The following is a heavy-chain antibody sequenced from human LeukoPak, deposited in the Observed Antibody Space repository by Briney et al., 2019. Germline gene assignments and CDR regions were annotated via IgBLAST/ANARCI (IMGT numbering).Heavy chain of an antibody. CDR1: GFTFSSYA. CDR2: ISGSGGST. CDR3: AKQALLLILRNYFAY. Sequence: PGGALRLSCAASGFTFSSYAMSWVRQAPGKGLEWVSAISGSGGSTYYADSVKGRFTISRDNSKNTLYLQMNSPRAEDTAVYYCAKQALLLILRNYFAYWGQGTPVTVSS. J-gene: IGHJ4*02. D-gene: IGHD4-17*01. V-gene: IGHV3-23*01.